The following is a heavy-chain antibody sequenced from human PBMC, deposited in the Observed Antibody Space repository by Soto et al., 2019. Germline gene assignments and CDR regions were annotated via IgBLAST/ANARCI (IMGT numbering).Heavy chain of an antibody. CDR2: IIPIFGTA. CDR1: GGTFSSYA. CDR3: ARGGYCGGDCYSYFDY. V-gene: IGHV1-69*01. Sequence: QVQLVQSGAEVKKPGSSVKVSCKASGGTFSSYAISWVRQAPGQGLEWMGGIIPIFGTANYAQKFQGRVTITADESTSTAYIELSSLRSEDTAVYYCARGGYCGGDCYSYFDYSGQGTLVTVSS. J-gene: IGHJ4*02. D-gene: IGHD2-21*02.